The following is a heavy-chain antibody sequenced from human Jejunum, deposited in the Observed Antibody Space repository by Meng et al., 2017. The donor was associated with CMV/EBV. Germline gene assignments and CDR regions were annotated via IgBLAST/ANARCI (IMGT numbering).Heavy chain of an antibody. D-gene: IGHD6-19*01. CDR1: GFTFSRYW. J-gene: IGHJ2*01. V-gene: IGHV3-74*01. CDR2: INSDGSST. CDR3: ASRRSVSGSLNWYFDL. Sequence: SGFTFSRYWMNWVRKAPGKGLVWVPRINSDGSSTSYADSVKGRFTVSRDNAKNTLYMEMNSLTAEDTAVYYCASRRSVSGSLNWYFDLWGRGTLVTVSS.